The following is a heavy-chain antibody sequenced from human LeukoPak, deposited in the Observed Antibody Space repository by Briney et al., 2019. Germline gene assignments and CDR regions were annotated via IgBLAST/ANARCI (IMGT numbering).Heavy chain of an antibody. CDR2: INWNGGST. CDR3: ARDHLLDWYYYYIDV. CDR1: GFTFDDYG. V-gene: IGHV3-20*04. J-gene: IGHJ6*03. D-gene: IGHD3/OR15-3a*01. Sequence: GGSLRFSCAASGFTFDDYGMSWVRQAPGKGLEWVSDINWNGGSTSYADSVKGRFTISRDNAKNSLYLQMNSLRAEDTALYYCARDHLLDWYYYYIDVWGKGTTVTVSS.